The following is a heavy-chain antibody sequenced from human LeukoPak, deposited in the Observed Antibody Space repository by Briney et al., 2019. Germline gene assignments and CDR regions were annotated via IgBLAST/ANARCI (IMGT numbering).Heavy chain of an antibody. D-gene: IGHD5-18*01. CDR2: IYYSGSS. CDR1: GGSISSSSYY. J-gene: IGHJ4*02. V-gene: IGHV4-39*07. Sequence: SETLSLTCTVSGGSISSSSYYWGWIRQPPGKGLEWIGSIYYSGSSYYNPSLKSRVTISVDTSKNQFSLKLSSVTAADTAVYYCASGYSYGFDYWGQGTLVTVSS. CDR3: ASGYSYGFDY.